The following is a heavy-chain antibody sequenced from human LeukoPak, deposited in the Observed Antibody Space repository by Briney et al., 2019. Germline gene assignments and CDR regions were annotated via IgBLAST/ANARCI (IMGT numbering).Heavy chain of an antibody. J-gene: IGHJ4*02. CDR1: GFTFSNFG. Sequence: GGSLRLSCAASGFTFSNFGMHWVRQIPGKGLEWVAFIRFDGTSEFYADSVKARFTISRDNAKNSLYLQMNSLRAEDTALYYCARMDEGDWNLYYFDYWGQGTLVTVSS. CDR3: ARMDEGDWNLYYFDY. CDR2: IRFDGTSE. D-gene: IGHD1-7*01. V-gene: IGHV3-30*02.